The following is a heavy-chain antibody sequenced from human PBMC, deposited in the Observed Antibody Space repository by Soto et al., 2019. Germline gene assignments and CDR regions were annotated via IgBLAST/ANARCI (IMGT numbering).Heavy chain of an antibody. J-gene: IGHJ4*02. CDR1: GYTFTNYG. Sequence: ASVKVSCKASGYTFTNYGISWVRQAPGQGLEWMGWVSAYNGNTNYAQKLQVRVTMTTDTSTSTAYMELRSLRSDDTAVYYCARDSDIAAPGTIDYWGQGTLVTVSS. V-gene: IGHV1-18*01. CDR3: ARDSDIAAPGTIDY. D-gene: IGHD6-13*01. CDR2: VSAYNGNT.